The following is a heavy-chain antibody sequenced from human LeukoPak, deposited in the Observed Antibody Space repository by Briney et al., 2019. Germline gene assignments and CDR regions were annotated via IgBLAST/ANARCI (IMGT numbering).Heavy chain of an antibody. D-gene: IGHD5-12*01. CDR3: ARDIVGLYSGYDYGEDYFDY. CDR1: GGSISDSNYH. J-gene: IGHJ4*02. Sequence: SETLSLTCTVSGGSISDSNYHWAWIRQPPGKGLEWIGSVYYSGSTNYNPSLKSRVTMSADTSKNQFSLKVNSVTAADTAVYYCARDIVGLYSGYDYGEDYFDYWGQGTLVTVSS. V-gene: IGHV4-39*07. CDR2: VYYSGST.